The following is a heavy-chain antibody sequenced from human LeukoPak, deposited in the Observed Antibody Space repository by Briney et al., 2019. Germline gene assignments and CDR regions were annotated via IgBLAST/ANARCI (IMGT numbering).Heavy chain of an antibody. CDR3: ARDAGNSGYGCDL. CDR1: GFIFSQYS. V-gene: IGHV3-48*01. J-gene: IGHJ5*02. CDR2: IRSSSET. D-gene: IGHD5-12*01. Sequence: GGSLRLSCAASGFIFSQYSTNWVRQAPGKGLEWVSHIRSSSETFYADSVRGRFTISRDNARNSLYLQMNNLRGEDTAIYYCARDAGNSGYGCDLWGQGTLVTVSS.